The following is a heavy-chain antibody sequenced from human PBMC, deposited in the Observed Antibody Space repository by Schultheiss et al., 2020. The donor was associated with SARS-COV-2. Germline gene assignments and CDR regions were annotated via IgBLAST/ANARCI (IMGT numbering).Heavy chain of an antibody. V-gene: IGHV3-23*01. Sequence: GGSLRLSCAASGFTFSDYYMSWIRQAPGKGLEWVSVISGSGGNTYYADSVKGRFTISRDNSKNTLYLQMNSLRAEDTAVYYCARDPTAIVAGDYWGQGTLVTVSS. J-gene: IGHJ4*02. CDR1: GFTFSDYY. CDR3: ARDPTAIVAGDY. CDR2: ISGSGGNT. D-gene: IGHD5-12*01.